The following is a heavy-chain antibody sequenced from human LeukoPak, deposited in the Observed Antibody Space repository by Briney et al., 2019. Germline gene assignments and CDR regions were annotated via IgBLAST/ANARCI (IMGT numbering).Heavy chain of an antibody. V-gene: IGHV4-38-2*02. J-gene: IGHJ4*02. Sequence: PSETLSLTCTVSGYSLTNGYYWGWVRQPPGKGLEWTGCVHYSGTTYYKPSLKRRITIEDTSKNQFSLKLSSVTAADTAMYYCARMGRREPVDYWGQGILVTVSS. CDR1: GYSLTNGYY. D-gene: IGHD1-26*01. CDR2: VHYSGTT. CDR3: ARMGRREPVDY.